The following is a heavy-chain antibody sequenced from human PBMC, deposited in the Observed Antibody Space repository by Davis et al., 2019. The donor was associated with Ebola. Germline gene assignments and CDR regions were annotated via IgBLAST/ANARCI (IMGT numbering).Heavy chain of an antibody. CDR3: ARLRGYSGYALDY. D-gene: IGHD5-12*01. CDR2: IYYSGST. V-gene: IGHV4-31*03. CDR1: GGSISSGGYY. Sequence: LRLSCTVSGGSISSGGYYWSWIRQHPGKGLEWIGYIYYSGSTYYNPSLKSRVTISVDTSKNQFSLKLSSVTAADTAVYYCARLRGYSGYALDYWGQGTLVTVSS. J-gene: IGHJ4*02.